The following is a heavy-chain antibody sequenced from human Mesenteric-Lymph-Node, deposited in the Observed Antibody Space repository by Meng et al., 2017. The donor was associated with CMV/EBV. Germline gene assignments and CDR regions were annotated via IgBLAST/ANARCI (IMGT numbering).Heavy chain of an antibody. CDR1: GYTFTSNA. D-gene: IGHD6-13*01. V-gene: IGHV7-4-1*02. Sequence: SGYTFTSNAMNWLRHAPGPGLEWIGGVDTSTGNPTYAQGFTGRFVFSVDTSVSTAYLQISTLKAEDSAVYYCARDAIAVAGNVGYDDWGQGTLVTVSS. J-gene: IGHJ4*02. CDR3: ARDAIAVAGNVGYDD. CDR2: VDTSTGNP.